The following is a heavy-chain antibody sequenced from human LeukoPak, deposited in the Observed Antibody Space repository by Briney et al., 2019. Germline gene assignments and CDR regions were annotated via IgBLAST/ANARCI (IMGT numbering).Heavy chain of an antibody. CDR1: GFTFSSYG. V-gene: IGHV3-30*03. CDR3: ARDKRGIAAAGTWIDY. J-gene: IGHJ4*02. D-gene: IGHD6-13*01. CDR2: ISYDGSNK. Sequence: GGSLRLSCAASGFTFSSYGMHWVRQAPGKGLEWVAVISYDGSNKHYADSVKGRFTISRDNAKNSLYLQMNSLRAEDTAVYYCARDKRGIAAAGTWIDYWGQGTLVTVSS.